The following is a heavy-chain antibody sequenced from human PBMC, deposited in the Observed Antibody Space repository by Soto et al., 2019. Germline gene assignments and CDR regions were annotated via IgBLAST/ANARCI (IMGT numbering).Heavy chain of an antibody. CDR1: GGSVSSGSYY. V-gene: IGHV4-61*01. J-gene: IGHJ4*02. D-gene: IGHD2-15*01. CDR3: ARADPDASVGY. CDR2: IYYSGST. Sequence: SETLSLTCTVSGGSVSSGSYYWSWIRQPPGKGLEWIGYIYYSGSTNYNPSLKSRVTISADTSKNQFSLRMNSMIAADTAVYYCARADPDASVGYWGRGTLVPVSS.